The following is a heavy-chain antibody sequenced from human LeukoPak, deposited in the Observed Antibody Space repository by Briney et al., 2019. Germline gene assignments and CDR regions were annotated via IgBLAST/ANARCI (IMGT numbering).Heavy chain of an antibody. CDR2: INPNSGGT. D-gene: IGHD3-3*01. CDR3: ARAYDFWSGYQIDY. CDR1: GYTFTSYY. J-gene: IGHJ4*02. V-gene: IGHV1-2*02. Sequence: ASVKVSCKASGYTFTSYYMHWVRQAPGQGLEWMGWINPNSGGTNYAQKFQGRVTMTRDTSISTAYMELSRLRSDDTAVYYCARAYDFWSGYQIDYWGQGTLVTVSS.